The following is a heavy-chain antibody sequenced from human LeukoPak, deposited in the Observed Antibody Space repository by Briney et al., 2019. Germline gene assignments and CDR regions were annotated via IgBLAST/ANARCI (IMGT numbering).Heavy chain of an antibody. CDR2: ISGSADRT. D-gene: IGHD3-10*01. CDR1: GFTFSSNA. V-gene: IGHV3-23*01. Sequence: PGRSLRPSCAASGFTFSSNAMSCVRHAPGKGLEWVSAISGSADRTYYADSVKGRFTISRDNSKNTLYLQMNSLRPEDTAIYYCAKESPYGSGSRNYYFHYWGQGTLVTVSS. J-gene: IGHJ4*02. CDR3: AKESPYGSGSRNYYFHY.